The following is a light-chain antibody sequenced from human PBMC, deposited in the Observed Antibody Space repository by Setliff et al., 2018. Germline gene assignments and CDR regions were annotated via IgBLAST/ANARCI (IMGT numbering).Light chain of an antibody. CDR3: YSYTSSSTLL. CDR1: SRDIGAYNF. CDR2: EVT. V-gene: IGLV2-14*01. Sequence: QSVLTQPPSASGSPGQSLTISCTGTSRDIGAYNFVSWYQQHPGKAPKLIIYEVTNRPSGVSNRFSGSKSGNTASLTISGLQAEDEADYYCYSYTSSSTLLFGTGTKVTVL. J-gene: IGLJ1*01.